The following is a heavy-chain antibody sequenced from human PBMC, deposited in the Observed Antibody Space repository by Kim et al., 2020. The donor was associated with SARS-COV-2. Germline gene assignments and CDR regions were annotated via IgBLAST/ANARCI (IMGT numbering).Heavy chain of an antibody. Sequence: GGSLRLSCEGSGFTFSNYWMSWVRQVPGRGLEWVAKIKQDGGEENYVDSVKGRFTISRDNAKNSLYLQMTSLRADDTAVYYCVRVPLIIAADNFWGQGTLVTVSS. V-gene: IGHV3-7*01. CDR1: GFTFSNYW. CDR3: VRVPLIIAADNF. J-gene: IGHJ4*02. D-gene: IGHD6-13*01. CDR2: IKQDGGEE.